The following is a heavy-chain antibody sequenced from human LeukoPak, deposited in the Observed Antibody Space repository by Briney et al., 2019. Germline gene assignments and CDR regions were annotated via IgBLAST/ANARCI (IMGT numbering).Heavy chain of an antibody. CDR1: GGTFSSYA. D-gene: IGHD3-10*01. CDR2: IIPIFGAA. J-gene: IGHJ4*02. V-gene: IGHV1-69*06. Sequence: AASVKVSCKASGGTFSSYAISWVRQAPGQGLEWMGGIIPIFGAANYAQKFQGRVTITADKSTSTAYMELSSLRSEDTAVYYCARAALYGSGSYGDYWGQGTLVTVSS. CDR3: ARAALYGSGSYGDY.